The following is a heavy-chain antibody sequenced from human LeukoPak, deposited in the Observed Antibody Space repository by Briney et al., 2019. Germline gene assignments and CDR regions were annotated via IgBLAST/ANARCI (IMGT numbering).Heavy chain of an antibody. D-gene: IGHD1-26*01. CDR2: VNEGGGT. J-gene: IGHJ5*02. Sequence: SETLSLTCAVYIDSFSNYHWNWIRQTPAKGMEWIGEVNEGGGTNISPSLRSRVILSVDTSKNQFSLKLISVTVADTAIYYCARGQGATVPQVGKNWFEPWGQGTRVTASS. CDR3: ARGQGATVPQVGKNWFEP. V-gene: IGHV4-34*01. CDR1: IDSFSNYH.